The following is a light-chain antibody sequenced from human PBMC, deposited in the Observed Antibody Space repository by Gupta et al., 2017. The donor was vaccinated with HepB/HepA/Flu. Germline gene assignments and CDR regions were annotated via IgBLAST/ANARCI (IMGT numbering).Light chain of an antibody. CDR1: RSDIGTNNY. Sequence: SALTQPASVSGSPGQSITISCTGSRSDIGTNNYVSWYQQHPGKPPKLIISDVNSRPSGISHRFSGSKSGNTASLTISRLQAEDEADYYCSSYRSSSTVVFGGGTKVTVL. CDR3: SSYRSSSTVV. CDR2: DVN. V-gene: IGLV2-14*03. J-gene: IGLJ2*01.